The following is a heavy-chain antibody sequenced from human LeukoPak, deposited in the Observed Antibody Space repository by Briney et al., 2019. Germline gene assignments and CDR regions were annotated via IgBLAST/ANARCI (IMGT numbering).Heavy chain of an antibody. V-gene: IGHV3-48*02. D-gene: IGHD2-21*01. J-gene: IGHJ6*03. CDR2: IGSSGSAGGNI. CDR3: ARAPTPYFTYYMDV. CDR1: GFPFSDYA. Sequence: GGSLRLSCTASGFPFSDYAMNWVRQAPGKGLEWISYIGSSGSAGGNIYYAASVKGRFTVSRDNAKDSLFLQMNSLQDTDTAVYYCARAPTPYFTYYMDVWGKGTTVTVSS.